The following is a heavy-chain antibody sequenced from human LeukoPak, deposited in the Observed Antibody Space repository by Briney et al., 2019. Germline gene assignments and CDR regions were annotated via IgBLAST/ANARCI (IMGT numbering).Heavy chain of an antibody. V-gene: IGHV3-30*04. CDR1: GFTFSSYA. J-gene: IGHJ4*02. CDR3: ARDTVRGSHLGLDY. D-gene: IGHD3-10*01. Sequence: GRSLRLSCAASGFTFSSYAMHWVRQAPGKGLEWVAVISYDGSNKYYADSVKGRFTISRDNSKNTLYLQMNSLRAEDTAVYYCARDTVRGSHLGLDYWGQGTLVTVSS. CDR2: ISYDGSNK.